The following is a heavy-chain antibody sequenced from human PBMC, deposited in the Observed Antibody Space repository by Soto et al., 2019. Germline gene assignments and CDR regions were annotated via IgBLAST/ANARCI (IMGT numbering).Heavy chain of an antibody. V-gene: IGHV1-18*01. CDR2: ISTYNGKT. CDR1: RYTFTSHG. Sequence: QVELMQSGGEVKRPGASVKVSCKSSRYTFTSHGISWVRQAPGQGLEWMGWISTYNGKTDSAQKFQGRVTMTADTRTNTAYMELRSLRSDDTAVYYCARLLTEGATFREDAFDIWGQVTKVTVSS. D-gene: IGHD1-26*01. J-gene: IGHJ3*02. CDR3: ARLLTEGATFREDAFDI.